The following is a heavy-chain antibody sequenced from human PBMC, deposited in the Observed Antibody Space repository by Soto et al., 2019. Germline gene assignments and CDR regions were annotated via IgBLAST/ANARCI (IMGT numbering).Heavy chain of an antibody. CDR2: IFYSGGT. D-gene: IGHD6-19*01. CDR3: ARPKRSGWRGGFDY. CDR1: GDSIYSSSYY. V-gene: IGHV4-39*01. Sequence: QLQLQESGPGLVKPSETLSLTCTVSGDSIYSSSYYWGWIRQPPGKWLESLGSIFYSGGTYYNPSPKRRVTIPVDTSKNQFCLKLTSVTAADTAVFYCARPKRSGWRGGFDYWGQGTLVTVSS. J-gene: IGHJ4*02.